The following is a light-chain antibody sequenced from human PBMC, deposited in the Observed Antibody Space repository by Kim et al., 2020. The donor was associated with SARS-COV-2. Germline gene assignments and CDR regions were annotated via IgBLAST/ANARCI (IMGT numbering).Light chain of an antibody. CDR1: QSVRSTF. CDR3: QQYGTSPTT. Sequence: SPGERAPLSCRASQSVRSTFLAWYQQQPGQAPRLLIYGASTRATGIPDRFSGSGYGTDFTLTITRLEPEDFAVYYCQQYGTSPTTFGRGTKLEIK. V-gene: IGKV3-20*01. CDR2: GAS. J-gene: IGKJ2*01.